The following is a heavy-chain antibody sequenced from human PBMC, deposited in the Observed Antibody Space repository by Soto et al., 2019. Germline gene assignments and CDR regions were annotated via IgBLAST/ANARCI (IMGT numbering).Heavy chain of an antibody. CDR1: GGTFSSYA. D-gene: IGHD3-3*01. CDR3: ARTELRILEVLLSPGNYYYGMDV. V-gene: IGHV1-69*12. J-gene: IGHJ6*02. CDR2: IIPIFGTA. Sequence: QVQLVQSGAEVKKPGSSVKVSCKASGGTFSSYAISWVRQAPGQGLEWMGGIIPIFGTANYAQKFQGRVTNTADESTSTAYMELSSLRSEDNAGYYCARTELRILEVLLSPGNYYYGMDVWGQGTTVTVSS.